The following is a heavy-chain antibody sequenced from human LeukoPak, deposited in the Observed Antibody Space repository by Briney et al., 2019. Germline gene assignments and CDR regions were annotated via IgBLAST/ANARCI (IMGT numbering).Heavy chain of an antibody. D-gene: IGHD3-22*01. CDR1: GYTSTSYG. CDR3: ARESSTYYYDSSGYRNYYYYYGMDV. V-gene: IGHV1-18*01. Sequence: GATVTVSCKASGYTSTSYGISWVRQAPGQGLEWMGWISAYNGNTNYAQKLQGRVTMTTDTSTSTAYMELRSLRSDDTAVYYCARESSTYYYDSSGYRNYYYYYGMDVWGQGTTVTVSS. J-gene: IGHJ6*02. CDR2: ISAYNGNT.